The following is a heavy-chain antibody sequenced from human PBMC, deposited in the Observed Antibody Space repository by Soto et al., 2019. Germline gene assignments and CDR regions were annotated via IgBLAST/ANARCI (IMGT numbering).Heavy chain of an antibody. Sequence: QLQLQESGPGLVKPSETLSLTCTVSGGSISSSSYYWGWIRQPPGKGLEWIGSIYYSGSTYYNPSLKSRVTISVDTSKSHFSLKLSSVTAADTAVYYCARHVGFYHFDYWGQGTLVTVSS. CDR2: IYYSGST. CDR3: ARHVGFYHFDY. V-gene: IGHV4-39*01. D-gene: IGHD1-26*01. CDR1: GGSISSSSYY. J-gene: IGHJ4*02.